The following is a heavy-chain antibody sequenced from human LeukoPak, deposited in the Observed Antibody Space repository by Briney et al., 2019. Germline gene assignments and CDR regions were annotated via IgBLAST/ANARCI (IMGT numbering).Heavy chain of an antibody. V-gene: IGHV6-1*01. CDR2: TYYRSKWYN. Sequence: SQTHSLTCAISGDSVSSKSVAWNWIRQSPSRGLEWLGRTYYRSKWYNDFAEFAKSRITINPDTSKNQFSLQLNSVTPEDTAVYYCARDRMTGENWFDPWGQGTLVTVSS. J-gene: IGHJ5*02. CDR1: GDSVSSKSVA. CDR3: ARDRMTGENWFDP. D-gene: IGHD1-14*01.